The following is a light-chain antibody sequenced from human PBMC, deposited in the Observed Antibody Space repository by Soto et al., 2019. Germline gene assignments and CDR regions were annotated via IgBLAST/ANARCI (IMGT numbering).Light chain of an antibody. CDR1: QSVSSSY. CDR3: PQYGSSPFT. V-gene: IGKV3-20*01. J-gene: IGKJ5*01. CDR2: GAS. Sequence: EIVLTQSPGTLSLSPGERATLSCRASQSVSSSYLAWYQQKPGQAPRLLIYGASSRATGIPDRFSGSGSGTDFTLTISRLEPEDFAVYYCPQYGSSPFTFGQGTRLEI.